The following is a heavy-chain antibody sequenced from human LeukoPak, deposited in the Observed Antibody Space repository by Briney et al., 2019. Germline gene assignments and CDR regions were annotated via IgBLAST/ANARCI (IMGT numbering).Heavy chain of an antibody. CDR3: AKARDTAMGEVLDY. CDR2: ISYDGSNK. Sequence: GSLRLSCAASGFTFSSYGMHWVRQAPGKGLGWVAVISYDGSNKYYADSVKGRFTISRDNSKNTLYLQMNSLRAEDTAVYYCAKARDTAMGEVLDYWGQGTLVTVSS. D-gene: IGHD5-18*01. V-gene: IGHV3-30*18. CDR1: GFTFSSYG. J-gene: IGHJ4*02.